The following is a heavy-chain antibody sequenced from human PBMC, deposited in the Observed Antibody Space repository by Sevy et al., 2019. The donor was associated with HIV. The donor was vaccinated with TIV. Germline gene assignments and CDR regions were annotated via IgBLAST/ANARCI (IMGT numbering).Heavy chain of an antibody. CDR1: AYTFTTHW. CDR2: MSPADSDR. V-gene: IGHV5-51*01. J-gene: IGHJ4*02. Sequence: GESLKISCKGSAYTFTTHWIGWVRQMPGKGLEWMGIMSPADSDRRYSPSFQGQVTMSVDKSVSTAYLQWHRLKTSDTAIYYCARLDSYSIGWSPRYYFDYWGQGTLVTVSS. CDR3: ARLDSYSIGWSPRYYFDY. D-gene: IGHD6-19*01.